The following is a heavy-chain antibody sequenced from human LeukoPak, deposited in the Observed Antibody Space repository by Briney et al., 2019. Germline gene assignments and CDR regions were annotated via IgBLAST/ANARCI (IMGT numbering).Heavy chain of an antibody. J-gene: IGHJ4*02. D-gene: IGHD5-18*01. Sequence: GASVKVSCKASGYTFTSFGISWVRQAPGQGLEWMGWISPYNGNTNYPQKVQGRITVTTDTSTSTAYMELRSLRSEDTAVYYCARHTGDTAMPFADYWGQGTLVTVSS. V-gene: IGHV1-18*01. CDR2: ISPYNGNT. CDR3: ARHTGDTAMPFADY. CDR1: GYTFTSFG.